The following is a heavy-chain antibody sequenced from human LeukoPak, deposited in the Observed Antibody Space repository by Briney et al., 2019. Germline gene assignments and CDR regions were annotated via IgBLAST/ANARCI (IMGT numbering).Heavy chain of an antibody. V-gene: IGHV3-23*01. J-gene: IGHJ1*01. Sequence: GGSLRLSCAASGFTLSDYVMSWVRQAPGKGLEWVSGTSGGDGTTFYADSVRGRFAIFRDNEKNTLYLQMNSPSAEDTAVYYCEKEDKAEPGTMGSAAFQRWGRGTLVTVSS. CDR2: TSGGDGTT. CDR1: GFTLSDYV. CDR3: EKEDKAEPGTMGSAAFQR. D-gene: IGHD6-13*01.